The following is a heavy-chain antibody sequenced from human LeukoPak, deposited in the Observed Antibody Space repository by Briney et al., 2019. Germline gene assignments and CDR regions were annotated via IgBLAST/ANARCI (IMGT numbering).Heavy chain of an antibody. D-gene: IGHD1-26*01. CDR1: GCSITTTYF. CDR2: ISLRGRT. Sequence: PSDTLSLTCGVSGCSITTTYFWRWVRQPPRGGVGLVGEISLRGRTQYNPYLQSRVTITIDESNNHLYLDLASLTAADTAVYYCSRESGPYCPFGHWGQGTLVAVTS. CDR3: SRESGPYCPFGH. V-gene: IGHV4-4*02. J-gene: IGHJ5*02.